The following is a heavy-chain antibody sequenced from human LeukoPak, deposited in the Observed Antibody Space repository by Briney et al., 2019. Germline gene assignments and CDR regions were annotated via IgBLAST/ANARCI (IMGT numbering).Heavy chain of an antibody. Sequence: SETLSLTCTVSGGSISSYYWSWIRQPPGKGLEWIGYIYYGGSTNYNPSLKSRVTISVDTSKNQFSLKLSSVTAADTAVYYCARSPSRTRDVDYWGQGTLVTVSS. D-gene: IGHD5-24*01. J-gene: IGHJ4*02. CDR3: ARSPSRTRDVDY. CDR2: IYYGGST. V-gene: IGHV4-59*01. CDR1: GGSISSYY.